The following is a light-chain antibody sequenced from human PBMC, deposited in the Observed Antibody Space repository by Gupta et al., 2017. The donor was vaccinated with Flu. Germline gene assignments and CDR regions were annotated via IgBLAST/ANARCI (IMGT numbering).Light chain of an antibody. Sequence: QSVLTQPPSVSGAPGQRVTISCTGTNTNIGADYDVHWYQQFPGTAPRLLIYASNMRPSGVPDRFSAARACMSASLVITGRQDEDEAEEYCQSDDTSIGGSGIFGGGTKLTVL. V-gene: IGLV1-40*01. CDR2: ASN. J-gene: IGLJ2*01. CDR1: NTNIGADYD. CDR3: QSDDTSIGGSGI.